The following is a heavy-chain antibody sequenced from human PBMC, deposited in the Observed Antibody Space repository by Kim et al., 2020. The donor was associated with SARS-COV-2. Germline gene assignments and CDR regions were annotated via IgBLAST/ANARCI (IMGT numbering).Heavy chain of an antibody. V-gene: IGHV3-74*01. J-gene: IGHJ4*02. CDR3: ARDGLEWERLFDY. Sequence: YADSVKGRFTISRDNAKNTLYLQMNSLRAEDTAVYYCARDGLEWERLFDYWGQGTLVTVSS. D-gene: IGHD1-26*01.